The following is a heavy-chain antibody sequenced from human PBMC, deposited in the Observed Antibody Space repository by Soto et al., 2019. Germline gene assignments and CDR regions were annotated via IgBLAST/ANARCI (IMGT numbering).Heavy chain of an antibody. CDR3: ARGRPSIVVVVAATKYYFDY. J-gene: IGHJ4*02. Sequence: KTSETLSLTCAVYGGSFSCYYWSWIRQPPGKGLEWIGEINHSGSTNYNPSLKSRVTISVDTSKNQFSLKLSSVTAADTAVYYCARGRPSIVVVVAATKYYFDYWGQGTLVTVSS. V-gene: IGHV4-34*01. CDR2: INHSGST. D-gene: IGHD2-15*01. CDR1: GGSFSCYY.